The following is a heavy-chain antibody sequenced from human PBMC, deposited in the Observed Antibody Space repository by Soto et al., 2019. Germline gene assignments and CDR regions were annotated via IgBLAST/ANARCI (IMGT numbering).Heavy chain of an antibody. CDR2: ISSSSSYI. CDR1: GFTFSSYS. D-gene: IGHD4-17*01. J-gene: IGHJ4*02. V-gene: IGHV3-21*01. CDR3: ARGGGDEEYYFDY. Sequence: EVQLVESGGGLVKPGGPLRLSCAASGFTFSSYSMNWVRQAPGKGLEWVSSISSSSSYIYYADSVKGRFTISRDNAKNSLYLQMNSLRAEDTAVYYCARGGGDEEYYFDYWGQGTLVTVSS.